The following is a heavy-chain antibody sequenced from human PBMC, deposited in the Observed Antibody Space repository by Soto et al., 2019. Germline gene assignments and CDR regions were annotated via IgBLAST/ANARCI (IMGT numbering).Heavy chain of an antibody. V-gene: IGHV4-30-2*01. CDR1: GDSISSGGSS. CDR2: IYYVGST. D-gene: IGHD2-8*01. Sequence: SETLSLTCAVSGDSISSGGSSWSWIRQPPGKGLEWIGFIYYVGSTYYNPSLKSRVTISVDWSENQFSLELSSVTAADTAVYYCARALPSPVLTSPFYYYGMDVWGQGTQVTVSS. CDR3: ARALPSPVLTSPFYYYGMDV. J-gene: IGHJ6*02.